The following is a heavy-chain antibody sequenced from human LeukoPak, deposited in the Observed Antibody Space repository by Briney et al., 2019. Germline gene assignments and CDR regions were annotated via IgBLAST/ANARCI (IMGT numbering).Heavy chain of an antibody. Sequence: GGSLRLSCAASGIIFSNYWMHWVRQAPGKGLEWVANIKQDGSEKYYVDSVKGRFTISRDNAKNSLHLQVNSLRAEDTAVYYCVRERFHGSGAPKFDFWGQGTLVTVSS. CDR2: IKQDGSEK. CDR1: GIIFSNYW. V-gene: IGHV3-7*01. J-gene: IGHJ4*02. D-gene: IGHD3-10*01. CDR3: VRERFHGSGAPKFDF.